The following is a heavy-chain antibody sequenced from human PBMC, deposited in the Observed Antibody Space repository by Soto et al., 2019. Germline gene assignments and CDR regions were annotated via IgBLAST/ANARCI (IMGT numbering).Heavy chain of an antibody. CDR2: IWYDGSNE. Sequence: QVQLVESGGGVVQPGRSLRLSCAASGFTFSSYGMHWVRQAPGKGLEWVAVIWYDGSNEYYEDSVKGRFTISRDNFKNTLYLPMNTLRAEDTAVYYCARAPKGSGAFDIWGQGTNVTVSS. J-gene: IGHJ3*02. CDR1: GFTFSSYG. D-gene: IGHD3-10*01. V-gene: IGHV3-33*01. CDR3: ARAPKGSGAFDI.